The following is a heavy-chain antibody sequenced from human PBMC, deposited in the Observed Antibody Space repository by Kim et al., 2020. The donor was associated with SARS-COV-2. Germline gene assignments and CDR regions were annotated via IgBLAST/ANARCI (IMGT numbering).Heavy chain of an antibody. CDR3: ARRETGGNYFDY. CDR2: IYNSGST. D-gene: IGHD2-15*01. CDR1: GDSISNNY. Sequence: SETLSLTCTVSGDSISNNYWSWIRQPAGKGLEWIGRIYNSGSTNYNPSLKSLVTMSVDTSKNQFSLKLTSIIAADTAVYYCARRETGGNYFDYWGQGTLV. J-gene: IGHJ4*02. V-gene: IGHV4-4*07.